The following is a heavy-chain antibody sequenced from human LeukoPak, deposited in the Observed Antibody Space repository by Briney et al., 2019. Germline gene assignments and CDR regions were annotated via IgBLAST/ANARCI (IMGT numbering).Heavy chain of an antibody. J-gene: IGHJ6*02. V-gene: IGHV4-59*08. CDR2: IYYSGST. CDR3: ARGGITTVRGALGHYYGMDV. Sequence: SETLSLTCTVSGGSISSYYWSWIRQPPGKGLEWIGYIYYSGSTNYNPSLKSRVTISVDTSKNQFSLKLSSVTAADTAVYYCARGGITTVRGALGHYYGMDVWGQGTTVTVSS. D-gene: IGHD3-10*01. CDR1: GGSISSYY.